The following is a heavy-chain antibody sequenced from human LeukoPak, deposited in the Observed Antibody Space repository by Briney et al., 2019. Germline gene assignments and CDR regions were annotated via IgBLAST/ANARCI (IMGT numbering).Heavy chain of an antibody. CDR1: GFTFSSYG. Sequence: GRSLRLSCAASGFTFSSYGMRWVRQAPGKGLEWVAVISYDGSNKYYADSVKGRFTISRDNSKNTLYLQMNSLRAEDTAVYYCAKGALLWFGELLSPLDYWGQGTLVTVSS. CDR2: ISYDGSNK. CDR3: AKGALLWFGELLSPLDY. D-gene: IGHD3-10*01. V-gene: IGHV3-30*18. J-gene: IGHJ4*02.